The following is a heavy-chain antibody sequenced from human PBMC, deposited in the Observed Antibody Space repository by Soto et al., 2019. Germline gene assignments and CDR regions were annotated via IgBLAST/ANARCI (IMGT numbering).Heavy chain of an antibody. CDR3: ARDRGSSWMYKWFDP. Sequence: QVQLQESGPGLVKPSQTLSLTCTVSGGSISSGDYYWSWIRQPPGKGLEWIGYIFYSGNTYYNPSLPSRVSISVDTSKNQFSLKLSSVTAADTAVYYCARDRGSSWMYKWFDPWGQGTLVTVSS. V-gene: IGHV4-30-4*01. D-gene: IGHD6-13*01. J-gene: IGHJ5*02. CDR2: IFYSGNT. CDR1: GGSISSGDYY.